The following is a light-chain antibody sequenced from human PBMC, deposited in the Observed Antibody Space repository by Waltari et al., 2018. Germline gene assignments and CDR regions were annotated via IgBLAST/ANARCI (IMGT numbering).Light chain of an antibody. V-gene: IGLV3-1*01. Sequence: DLTQPPSVSVSPGQTARITCSGDVFLKQFGYWYQHRSGKAPIFVIYKETERPSGIPERFSGSSSGNTATLTISGSQAMDEADYYCQAWDSSSARVFGTGTKVTVL. J-gene: IGLJ1*01. CDR1: VFLKQF. CDR3: QAWDSSSARV. CDR2: KET.